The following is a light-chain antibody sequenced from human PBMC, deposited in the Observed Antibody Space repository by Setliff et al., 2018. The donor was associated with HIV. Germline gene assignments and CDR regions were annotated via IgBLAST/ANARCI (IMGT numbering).Light chain of an antibody. CDR3: NSYTSASTQV. CDR2: EVT. J-gene: IGLJ1*01. CDR1: SSDVGAYNY. Sequence: QSALTQPASVSGSPGQSITISCTGTSSDVGAYNYVSWYQQHPGKAPQLLIYEVTNRPSGVSNRFSGSKSGNTASLTISGLQADDEADYYCNSYTSASTQVFGTGTKVTVL. V-gene: IGLV2-14*01.